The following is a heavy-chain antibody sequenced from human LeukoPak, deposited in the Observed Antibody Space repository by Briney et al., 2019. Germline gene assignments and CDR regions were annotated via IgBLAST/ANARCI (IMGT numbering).Heavy chain of an antibody. CDR1: GFTFNNAW. V-gene: IGHV3-49*04. CDR3: TRDVRHSYGPPSDY. CDR2: IRSKGYGGTT. D-gene: IGHD5-18*01. Sequence: GGSLRLSCATSGFTFNNAWMSWVRQAPGKGLEWVGFIRSKGYGGTTEYAASVKGRFTISKDDFKSVAYLQMNSLITEDTAVYYCTRDVRHSYGPPSDYWGQGTLVIVSS. J-gene: IGHJ4*02.